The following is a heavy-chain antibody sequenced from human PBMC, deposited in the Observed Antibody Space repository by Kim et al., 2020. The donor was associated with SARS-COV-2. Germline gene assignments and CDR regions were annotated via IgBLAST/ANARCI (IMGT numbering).Heavy chain of an antibody. Sequence: GRVTITRDTSASTAYMELSSLRSEDTAVYYCARERAYGSGSYYNWYAFDIWGQGTMVTVSS. V-gene: IGHV1-3*01. CDR3: ARERAYGSGSYYNWYAFDI. D-gene: IGHD3-10*01. J-gene: IGHJ3*02.